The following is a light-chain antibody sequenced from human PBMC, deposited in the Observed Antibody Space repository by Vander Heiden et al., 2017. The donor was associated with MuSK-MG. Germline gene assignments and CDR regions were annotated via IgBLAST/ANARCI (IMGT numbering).Light chain of an antibody. CDR2: WAS. CDR1: QSVLYSSNNKNY. V-gene: IGKV4-1*01. J-gene: IGKJ1*01. CDR3: QQDYDTPST. Sequence: DIVMTQSPDSLAVSLGERAILNCKSSQSVLYSSNNKNYLAWYQQKPGQPPKLLIYWASTRESGVPDRFSGSGSETDFTLTISSLQAEDVAVYYCQQDYDTPSTFGQGTKVEIK.